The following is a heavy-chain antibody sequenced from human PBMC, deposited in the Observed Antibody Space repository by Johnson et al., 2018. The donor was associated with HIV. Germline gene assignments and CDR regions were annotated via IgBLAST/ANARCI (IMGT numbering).Heavy chain of an antibody. Sequence: EVQLVESGGGLVQPGGSLRLSCAASGFTFSSYAMSWVRQAPGKGLEWVSYISSSSSSIYYADSVKGRFTISRDNSKNTLYLQMNSLRAEDTAVYYCARDAPDSGSYHAFDIWGQGTMVTVSS. J-gene: IGHJ3*02. CDR3: ARDAPDSGSYHAFDI. V-gene: IGHV3-48*01. D-gene: IGHD1-26*01. CDR2: ISSSSSSI. CDR1: GFTFSSYA.